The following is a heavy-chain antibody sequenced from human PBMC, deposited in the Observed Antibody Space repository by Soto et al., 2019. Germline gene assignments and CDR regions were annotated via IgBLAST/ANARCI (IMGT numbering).Heavy chain of an antibody. Sequence: QVRLQESGPGLVMPSQTLSLTCNVSGAPISSGGFYWSGIRQHPGKGPEWIGYIYNSGTTFYNPYLGSRVTMSLDAAKNHFSLELRSVTVADTAVYYCAREPISTPRGVTQVDPWGQGTQVTVSS. V-gene: IGHV4-31*03. CDR3: AREPISTPRGVTQVDP. CDR2: IYNSGTT. J-gene: IGHJ5*02. CDR1: GAPISSGGFY. D-gene: IGHD3-10*01.